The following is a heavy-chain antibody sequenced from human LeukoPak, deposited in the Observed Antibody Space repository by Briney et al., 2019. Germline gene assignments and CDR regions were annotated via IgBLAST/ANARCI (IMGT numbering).Heavy chain of an antibody. CDR2: ISSSSSTI. CDR1: GFTFSSYS. J-gene: IGHJ6*03. V-gene: IGHV3-48*01. D-gene: IGHD6-13*01. Sequence: GGSLRLSCAASGFTFSSYSMNWVRQAPGKGLEWVSYISSSSSTIYYADSVKGRFTISRDNAKNSLYLQMNSLRAEDTAVYYCARARVGDSSSPGIHYYYYYYMDVWGKGTTVTVSS. CDR3: ARARVGDSSSPGIHYYYYYYMDV.